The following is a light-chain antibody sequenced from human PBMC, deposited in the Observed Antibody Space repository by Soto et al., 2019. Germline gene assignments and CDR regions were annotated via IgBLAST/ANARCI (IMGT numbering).Light chain of an antibody. CDR3: CSYAGSYTWV. CDR2: DVS. V-gene: IGLV2-11*01. J-gene: IGLJ3*02. CDR1: SSDVGGYNY. Sequence: QSVPTQPRSVSGSPGQSVTISCTGTSSDVGGYNYVSWYQQHPGKAPKLMIYDVSKRPSGVPDRFSGSKSGNTASLTISGLQAEDEADYYCCSYAGSYTWVFGGGTKLIVL.